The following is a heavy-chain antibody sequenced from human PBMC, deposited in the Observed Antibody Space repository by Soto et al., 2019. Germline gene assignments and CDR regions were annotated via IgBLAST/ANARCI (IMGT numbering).Heavy chain of an antibody. Sequence: GGSLRLSCAASGFTFDDYAMHWVRQAPGKGLEWVSGISWNSGSIGYADSVKGRFTISRDNAKNSLYLQMNSLRAEDTALYYCAKDMDGYYYGSGSYYDYWGQGTLVTVSS. CDR3: AKDMDGYYYGSGSYYDY. V-gene: IGHV3-9*01. D-gene: IGHD3-10*01. J-gene: IGHJ4*02. CDR2: ISWNSGSI. CDR1: GFTFDDYA.